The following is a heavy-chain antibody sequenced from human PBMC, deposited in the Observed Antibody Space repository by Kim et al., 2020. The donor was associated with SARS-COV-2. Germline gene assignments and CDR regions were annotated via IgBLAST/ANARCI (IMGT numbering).Heavy chain of an antibody. V-gene: IGHV3-7*03. D-gene: IGHD3-9*01. CDR2: ITHDGSNK. CDR1: GFTFSTYW. Sequence: GGSLRLSCAASGFTFSTYWMTWVRQAPGKGLEWVADITHDGSNKYYADSVRGRFTISRDNAKNSLYLQMNSLRVEDTAVYYCASELAVTGTRHYDFYVWG. J-gene: IGHJ6*01. CDR3: ASELAVTGTRHYDFYV.